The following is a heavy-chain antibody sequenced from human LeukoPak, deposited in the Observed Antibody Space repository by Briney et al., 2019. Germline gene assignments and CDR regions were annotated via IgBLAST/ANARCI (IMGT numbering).Heavy chain of an antibody. J-gene: IGHJ4*02. V-gene: IGHV3-30*04. CDR3: VRGVYNNGNMNDY. CDR2: ISDDGGRK. Sequence: GGSLRLSCVASGFTFSGYPMHWVRQAPGKGLDWVAIISDDGGRKFYADSVEGRFTISRDNSKNTLFLQMNSLRAEDTAVYYCVRGVYNNGNMNDYWGQGTLVTVSS. D-gene: IGHD5/OR15-5a*01. CDR1: GFTFSGYP.